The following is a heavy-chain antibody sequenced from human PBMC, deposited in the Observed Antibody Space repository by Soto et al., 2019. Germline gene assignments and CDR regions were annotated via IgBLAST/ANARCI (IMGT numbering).Heavy chain of an antibody. Sequence: QLQLQESGPGLVKPSETLSLTCTVSGGSISSGSYYWGWIRQPPGKGLEWIGSIYYSGSSYYNPSLKSRVTISVDTSNNQFSLRLSSVTAADTAVYYCAGHGPTYYYCLDVWGKGTAVTVSS. CDR1: GGSISSGSYY. CDR3: AGHGPTYYYCLDV. CDR2: IYYSGSS. V-gene: IGHV4-39*01. J-gene: IGHJ6*03.